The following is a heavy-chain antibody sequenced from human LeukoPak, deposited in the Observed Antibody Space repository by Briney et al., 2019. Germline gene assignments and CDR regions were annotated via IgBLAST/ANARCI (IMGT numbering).Heavy chain of an antibody. CDR2: ISGSGGST. CDR1: VFTFSSYA. CDR3: AKAPLRYCSSTSCYLYFDY. V-gene: IGHV3-23*01. J-gene: IGHJ4*02. Sequence: GGPLRLSCAASVFTFSSYAMIWLRQAPGKGLECVSAISGSGGSTYYADSVKGRFTISRDNSKNTLYLQMNSLRAEDTAVYYCAKAPLRYCSSTSCYLYFDYWGQGTLVTVSS. D-gene: IGHD2-2*01.